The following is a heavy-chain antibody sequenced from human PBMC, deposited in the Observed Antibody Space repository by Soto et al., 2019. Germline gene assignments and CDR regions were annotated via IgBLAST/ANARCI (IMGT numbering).Heavy chain of an antibody. V-gene: IGHV3-11*05. CDR3: ARGRGSAADYFDF. CDR2: ISSSTSHT. Sequence: QVQRVESGGGLVKPGGSLRLSCAVSGCTFSDYYMTWIRQSPGKGLEWVTYISSSTSHTNYADSVKGRFNISRDNAKNSLFLQMNSLRAEDTAVYYCARGRGSAADYFDFWCQGTLVTVSS. D-gene: IGHD2-2*01. J-gene: IGHJ4*02. CDR1: GCTFSDYY.